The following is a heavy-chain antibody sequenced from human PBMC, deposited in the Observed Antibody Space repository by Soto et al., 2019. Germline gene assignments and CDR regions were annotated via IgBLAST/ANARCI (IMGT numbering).Heavy chain of an antibody. Sequence: SETLSLTCAVSGGSISNSNWWSWIRQPPGKGLEWIGEIYHSGSTNYNPSLKSRVTISVDKSKNQFSLKLSSVTAADTAVYYCARSYYYDSSGYYLIDYWGQGTLVTVSS. CDR2: IYHSGST. CDR1: GGSISNSNW. J-gene: IGHJ4*02. CDR3: ARSYYYDSSGYYLIDY. V-gene: IGHV4-4*02. D-gene: IGHD3-22*01.